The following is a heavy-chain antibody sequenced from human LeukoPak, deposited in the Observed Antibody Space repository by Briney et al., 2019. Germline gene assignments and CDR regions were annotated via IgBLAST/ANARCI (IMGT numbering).Heavy chain of an antibody. CDR2: IIPVLNIT. Sequence: SVKVSCKTSGGTFSSSAITWVRQAPGQGLEWMGRIIPVLNITSYAQKFQGRVTITADTSTSTVYMELSSLRTEETAVYYCARDQGLTAPPPYGLDVWGQGTTVIVSS. J-gene: IGHJ6*02. CDR1: GGTFSSSA. CDR3: ARDQGLTAPPPYGLDV. D-gene: IGHD4/OR15-4a*01. V-gene: IGHV1-69*04.